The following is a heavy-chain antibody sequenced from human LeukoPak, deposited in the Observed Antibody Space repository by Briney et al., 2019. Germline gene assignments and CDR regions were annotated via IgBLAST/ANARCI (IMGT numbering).Heavy chain of an antibody. D-gene: IGHD4-17*01. Sequence: SETLSLTCAVYGGSFSGYYWSWIRQPPGKGLEWIGEINHSGSTNYNPSLKSRVTISVDTSKNQFSLKLSSVTAADTTMYYCARNYGCYFDYWGQGTLVTVSS. V-gene: IGHV4-34*01. J-gene: IGHJ4*02. CDR1: GGSFSGYY. CDR2: INHSGST. CDR3: ARNYGCYFDY.